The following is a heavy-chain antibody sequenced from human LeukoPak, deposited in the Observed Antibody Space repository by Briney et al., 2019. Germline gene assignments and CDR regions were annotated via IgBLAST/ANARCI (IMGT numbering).Heavy chain of an antibody. V-gene: IGHV3-21*01. Sequence: GGSLRLSCAASGYTFRDYSVNWVRQVPGKGLEWVSSISSTGTYIYYADSVKGRFTISRDNAKNSLFLQMNSLRDEDTAVYYCVSGNDPDYLWTPYRLDAFDIWGQGTMVIVSS. D-gene: IGHD3-16*02. CDR1: GYTFRDYS. CDR2: ISSTGTYI. CDR3: VSGNDPDYLWTPYRLDAFDI. J-gene: IGHJ3*02.